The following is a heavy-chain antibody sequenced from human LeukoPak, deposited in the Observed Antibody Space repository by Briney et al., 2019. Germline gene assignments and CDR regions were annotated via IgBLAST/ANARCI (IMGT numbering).Heavy chain of an antibody. CDR2: ISSDGRST. CDR3: VRGRGGDGSSY. Sequence: GGSLRLSCAASGFTFSSYWMYWNRQAPGKGLVCVSRISSDGRSTDYADGVRGRFTVSRDNAKNTMSLQMTSLSADDTSVYYCVRGRGGDGSSYWGQGILVTVSS. CDR1: GFTFSSYW. D-gene: IGHD3-16*01. J-gene: IGHJ4*02. V-gene: IGHV3-74*01.